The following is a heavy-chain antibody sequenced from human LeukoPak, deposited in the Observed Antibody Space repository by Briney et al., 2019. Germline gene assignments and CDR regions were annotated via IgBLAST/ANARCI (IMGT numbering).Heavy chain of an antibody. J-gene: IGHJ4*02. CDR3: ARGCGNEPFDY. Sequence: PGGSLRLSCAASGFTFSSHWIHWVRQAPGKGLVWVSGINRDGSSTSYADSVKGRFTISRDNAKNTLYLQVNSLRAEDTAVYYCARGCGNEPFDYWGQGTLVTVSS. CDR2: INRDGSST. CDR1: GFTFSSHW. D-gene: IGHD5-12*01. V-gene: IGHV3-74*01.